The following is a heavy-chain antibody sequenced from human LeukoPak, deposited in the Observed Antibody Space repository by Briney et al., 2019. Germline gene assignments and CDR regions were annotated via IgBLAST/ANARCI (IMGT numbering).Heavy chain of an antibody. D-gene: IGHD4-23*01. J-gene: IGHJ3*02. CDR1: GFTFSSYA. CDR2: IKSKTDGGTT. CDR3: TTDGQNSDAFDI. V-gene: IGHV3-15*01. Sequence: GGSLRLSCAASGFTFSSYAMSWVRQAPGKGLEWVGRIKSKTDGGTTDYAAPVKGRFTISRDDSKNTLYLQMNSLKTEDTAVYYCTTDGQNSDAFDIWGQGTMVTVSS.